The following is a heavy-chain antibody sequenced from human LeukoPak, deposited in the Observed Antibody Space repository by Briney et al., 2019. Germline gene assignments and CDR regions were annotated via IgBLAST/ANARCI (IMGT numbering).Heavy chain of an antibody. V-gene: IGHV1-8*02. CDR3: ARDRDTAMIGYMDV. D-gene: IGHD5-18*01. Sequence: ASVKVSCKASGYTFTSYDINWVRQATGQGLEWMGWMNPNSGNTGYAQKFQGRVTMTRDTSTSTVYMELSSLRSEDTAVYYCARDRDTAMIGYMDVWGKGTTVTISS. CDR1: GYTFTSYD. CDR2: MNPNSGNT. J-gene: IGHJ6*03.